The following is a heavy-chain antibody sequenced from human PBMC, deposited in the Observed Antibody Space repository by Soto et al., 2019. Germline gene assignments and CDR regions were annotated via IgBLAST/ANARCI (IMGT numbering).Heavy chain of an antibody. CDR2: ISSSSSVI. V-gene: IGHV3-48*01. Sequence: EVQLVESGGGLVQPGGSLRLSCATSGFTLSDCALNWARQAPGKGLEWVSYISSSSSVIDYADSVKGRFTVSRDNARNSLYLQMNSLRAEDTAVYYCARDLSWGSNWYYYMDVWGKGTTVTVSS. CDR3: ARDLSWGSNWYYYMDV. D-gene: IGHD7-27*01. CDR1: GFTLSDCA. J-gene: IGHJ6*03.